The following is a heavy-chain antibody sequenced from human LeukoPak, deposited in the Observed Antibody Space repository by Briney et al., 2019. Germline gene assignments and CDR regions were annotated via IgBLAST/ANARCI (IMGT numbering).Heavy chain of an antibody. CDR2: INSDGSST. Sequence: GGSLRLSCAASGFTSSNNWMHWVRQAPGKGLVWVSRINSDGSSTNYADSVKGRFTISRDNAKSTLYLQMNSLRAEDTAVYYCATTVAGTRNAFDIWGQGTMVTVSS. D-gene: IGHD6-19*01. J-gene: IGHJ3*02. CDR3: ATTVAGTRNAFDI. CDR1: GFTSSNNW. V-gene: IGHV3-74*01.